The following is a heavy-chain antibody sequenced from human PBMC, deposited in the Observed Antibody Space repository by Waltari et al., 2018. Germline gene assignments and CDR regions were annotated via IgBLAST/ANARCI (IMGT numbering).Heavy chain of an antibody. V-gene: IGHV4-59*01. D-gene: IGHD1-26*01. J-gene: IGHJ4*02. CDR1: GGSIERDY. Sequence: QVQLQESGPGLVKPSETLSLTCTVSGGSIERDYWTWVRQTPGKGREWIGYIVNGGATNYDPSLMSRVSTSLDMANRQFSLNLMSVTAADTAVYFCTRSRSSGEQIHFDYWGRGILVTVSS. CDR3: TRSRSSGEQIHFDY. CDR2: IVNGGAT.